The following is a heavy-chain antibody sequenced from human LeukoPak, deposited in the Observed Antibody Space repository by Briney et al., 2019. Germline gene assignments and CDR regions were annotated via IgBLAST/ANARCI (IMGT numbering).Heavy chain of an antibody. J-gene: IGHJ5*02. CDR2: ISGSGGST. CDR1: GFTFSSFA. V-gene: IGHV3-23*01. D-gene: IGHD6-13*01. CDR3: AKAARTKQQLVYNWFDP. Sequence: GGSQRLSCAASGFTFSSFAMSWVRQAPGKGLEWVSGISGSGGSTYYADSVKGRFTISRDNSTNTLYLQMNSLRVEDTAVYYCAKAARTKQQLVYNWFDPWGQGTLVTVSS.